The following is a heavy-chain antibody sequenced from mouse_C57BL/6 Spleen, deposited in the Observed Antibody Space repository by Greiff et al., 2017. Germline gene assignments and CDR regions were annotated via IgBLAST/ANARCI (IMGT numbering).Heavy chain of an antibody. Sequence: QVQLQQPGTELVKPGASVKLSCKASGYTFTSYWMHWVKQRPGQGLEWIGNINPSNGGTNYNEKFKSKATLTVDKSSRTAYMQLSSLTSEDSAVYFCARSTYGYDGDFDVWGTGTTVTVSS. V-gene: IGHV1-53*01. D-gene: IGHD2-2*01. J-gene: IGHJ1*03. CDR3: ARSTYGYDGDFDV. CDR1: GYTFTSYW. CDR2: INPSNGGT.